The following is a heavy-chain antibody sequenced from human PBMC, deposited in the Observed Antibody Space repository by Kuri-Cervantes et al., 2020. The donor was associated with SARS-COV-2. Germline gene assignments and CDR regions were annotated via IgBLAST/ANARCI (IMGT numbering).Heavy chain of an antibody. CDR2: INPNSGGT. Sequence: SVKVSCKASGYTFTGYYMHWVRQAPGQGLEWMGRINPNSGGTNYAQKFQGRVTMTRDTSISTAYMELSRLRSDDTAVYYCARAGGISSGYYYRLDYWGQGTLVTVSS. CDR1: GYTFTGYY. V-gene: IGHV1-2*06. J-gene: IGHJ4*02. CDR3: ARAGGISSGYYYRLDY. D-gene: IGHD3-22*01.